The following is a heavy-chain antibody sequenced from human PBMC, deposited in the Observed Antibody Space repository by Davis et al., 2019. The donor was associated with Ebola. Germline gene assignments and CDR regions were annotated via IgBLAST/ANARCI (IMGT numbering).Heavy chain of an antibody. CDR2: INHSGST. D-gene: IGHD3-3*01. J-gene: IGHJ6*02. CDR3: ARGTVFGVVRYYYYGMDV. CDR1: GGSISSYY. V-gene: IGHV4-34*01. Sequence: GSLRLSCTVSGGSISSYYWSWIRQPPGKGLEWIGEINHSGSTNYNPSLKSRVTISVDTSKNQFSLKLSSVTAADTAVYYCARGTVFGVVRYYYYGMDVWGQGTTVTVS.